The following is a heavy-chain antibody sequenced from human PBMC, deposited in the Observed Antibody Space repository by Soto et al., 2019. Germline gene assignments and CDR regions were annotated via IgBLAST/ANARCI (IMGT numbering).Heavy chain of an antibody. Sequence: TSETLSLTCAVYGGSFSGYYWSWIRQPPGKGLEWIGEINHSGSTNYNPSLESRVTISVDTSKNQFSLKLSSVTAADTAVYYCARVKGRGYPYYYGSGSYLAYWGQGTLVTVSS. V-gene: IGHV4-34*01. J-gene: IGHJ4*02. CDR1: GGSFSGYY. CDR2: INHSGST. CDR3: ARVKGRGYPYYYGSGSYLAY. D-gene: IGHD3-10*01.